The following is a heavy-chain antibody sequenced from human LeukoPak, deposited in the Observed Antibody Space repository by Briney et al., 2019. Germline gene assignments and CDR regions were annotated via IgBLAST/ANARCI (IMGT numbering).Heavy chain of an antibody. CDR3: ARETYYYDSSGYYSGLNFDY. CDR1: GFTFSSYW. J-gene: IGHJ4*02. Sequence: GGSLRLTCAASGFTFSSYWMSWVRQAPGKGLEWVANIKQDGSEKYYVDSVKGRFTISRDNAKNSLYLQMNSLRAEDTAVYYCARETYYYDSSGYYSGLNFDYWGQGTLVTVSS. V-gene: IGHV3-7*01. CDR2: IKQDGSEK. D-gene: IGHD3-22*01.